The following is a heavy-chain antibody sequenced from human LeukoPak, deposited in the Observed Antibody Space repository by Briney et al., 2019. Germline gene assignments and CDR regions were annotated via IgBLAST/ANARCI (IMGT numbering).Heavy chain of an antibody. CDR1: GFSVSSSY. CDR2: IYSGGTT. J-gene: IGHJ4*02. D-gene: IGHD3-22*01. V-gene: IGHV3-66*02. CDR3: AKDPTHYRVWDYYETIGLSY. Sequence: PGGSLRLSCAASGFSVSSSYMSWVRQAPGKGLEWVSVIYSGGTTYYADSVEGRFTISRDNSKNTLNLQMNSLRAEDTAVYYCAKDPTHYRVWDYYETIGLSYWGQGTLVTVSS.